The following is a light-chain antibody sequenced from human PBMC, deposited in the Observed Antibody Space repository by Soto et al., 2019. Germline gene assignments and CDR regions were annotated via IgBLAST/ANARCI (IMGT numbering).Light chain of an antibody. J-gene: IGKJ1*01. CDR3: QQYDNWPWT. V-gene: IGKV3-15*01. CDR2: GAS. CDR1: QTISGT. Sequence: EIVMTQSPATLSVSPGGRATLSCRASQTISGTLAWYQQKPGQAPRLLIHGASTRAPGFPARFSGSGSGADFTLTIRRLQSEDFAVYYCQQYDNWPWTFGQGTKVEIK.